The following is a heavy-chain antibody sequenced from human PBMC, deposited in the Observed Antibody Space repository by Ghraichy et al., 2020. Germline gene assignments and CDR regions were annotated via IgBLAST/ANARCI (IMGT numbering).Heavy chain of an antibody. V-gene: IGHV3-23*01. J-gene: IGHJ4*02. CDR2: ISGSAGST. D-gene: IGHD4-17*01. CDR1: GFTFSNYA. Sequence: GGSLRLSCAVSGFTFSNYAMSWVRQAPGKGLKWVAAISGSAGSTDYADSVKGRFTISRDNSKNTLYQQMNSLRADDTAVYYCARSSTHYEYGDPAPFGYWGQGTLVTVSS. CDR3: ARSSTHYEYGDPAPFGY.